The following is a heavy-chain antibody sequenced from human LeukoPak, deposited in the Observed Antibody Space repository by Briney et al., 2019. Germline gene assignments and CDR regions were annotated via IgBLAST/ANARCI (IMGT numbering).Heavy chain of an antibody. CDR3: ARQSISGSSLSYFDY. J-gene: IGHJ4*02. CDR2: IYDSGGT. D-gene: IGHD3-22*01. Sequence: SETLSLTCTVSVGSISSYYWSCIRQPPGEGLEWMVNIYDSGGTNYNPSLKSRVTIPVKTSKKQCSLKLSAATSADTAVYYCARQSISGSSLSYFDYWGQGTLVNVSS. CDR1: VGSISSYY. V-gene: IGHV4-59*01.